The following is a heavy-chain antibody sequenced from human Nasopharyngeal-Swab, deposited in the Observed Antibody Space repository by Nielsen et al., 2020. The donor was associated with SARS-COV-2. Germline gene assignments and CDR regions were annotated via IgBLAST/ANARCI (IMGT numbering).Heavy chain of an antibody. V-gene: IGHV3-21*01. CDR2: ISSSSSYI. CDR3: ARDQGYCSGGSCYYYYGMDV. D-gene: IGHD2-15*01. J-gene: IGHJ6*02. Sequence: GGSLRLSCAASGFTFSSYNMNWVRQAPGKGLEWVSSISSSSSYIYYADSVKGRFTISRDNAKNSLYLQMNSLRAEDTAVYYCARDQGYCSGGSCYYYYGMDVWGQGTTVTVSS. CDR1: GFTFSSYN.